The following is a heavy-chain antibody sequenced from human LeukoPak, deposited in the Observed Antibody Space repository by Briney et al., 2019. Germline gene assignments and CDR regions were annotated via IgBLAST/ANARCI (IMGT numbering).Heavy chain of an antibody. V-gene: IGHV3-21*01. Sequence: GGSLRLSCVASGFTFSTYTMNWVRQAPGKGLEWVSSISSRSTYIYYAGSVKGRFTISRDNAKNSLYLQMKGLRAEDTAVYYCARAPPYCGGDCSDWYFDLWGRGTLVTVSS. J-gene: IGHJ2*01. D-gene: IGHD2-21*02. CDR2: ISSRSTYI. CDR3: ARAPPYCGGDCSDWYFDL. CDR1: GFTFSTYT.